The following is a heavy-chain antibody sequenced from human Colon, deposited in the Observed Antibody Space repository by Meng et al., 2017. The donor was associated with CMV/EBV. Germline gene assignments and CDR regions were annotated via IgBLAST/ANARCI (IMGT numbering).Heavy chain of an antibody. V-gene: IGHV4-39*07. CDR3: GRVRTAAPTPFYYGLDV. CDR2: FYYSGST. D-gene: IGHD6-13*01. J-gene: IGHJ6*02. Sequence: SETLSLTCTVSGGAISSSVYSWDWIRQPPGKGLEWIGSFYYSGSTYYNPSLKSRVTISVDPSKNQFSLDLNSVTAADTAVYYCGRVRTAAPTPFYYGLDVWGQGTTVTSP. CDR1: GGAISSSVYS.